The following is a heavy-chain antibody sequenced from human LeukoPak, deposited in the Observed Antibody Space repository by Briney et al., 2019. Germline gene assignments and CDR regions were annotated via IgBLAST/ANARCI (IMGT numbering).Heavy chain of an antibody. CDR1: GGSFSGYY. V-gene: IGHV4-34*01. J-gene: IGHJ4*02. CDR3: ARAGRMYSSGWYDY. CDR2: INHSGST. Sequence: SETLSLTCAVYGGSFSGYYWSWIRQPPGKGLEWIGEINHSGSTNYNPSLKSRVTISVDTSKNQFSLKLSSVTAADTAVYYCARAGRMYSSGWYDYWGQGTLVTVS. D-gene: IGHD6-19*01.